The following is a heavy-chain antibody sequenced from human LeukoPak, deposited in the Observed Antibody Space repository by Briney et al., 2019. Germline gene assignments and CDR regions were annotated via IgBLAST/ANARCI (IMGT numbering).Heavy chain of an antibody. CDR3: ARDGYRGDY. CDR1: GLTFSSYS. D-gene: IGHD5-12*01. J-gene: IGHJ4*02. V-gene: IGHV3-48*01. Sequence: GGSLRLSCAASGLTFSSYSMNWVRQAPGKGLEWVSYISSSSSTIYYADSVKGRFTISRDNAKNSLYLQMNSLRVEGTAVYYCARDGYRGDYWGQGALVTVSS. CDR2: ISSSSSTI.